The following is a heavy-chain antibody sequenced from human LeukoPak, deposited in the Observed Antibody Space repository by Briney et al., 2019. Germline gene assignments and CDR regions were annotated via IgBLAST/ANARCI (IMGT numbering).Heavy chain of an antibody. J-gene: IGHJ3*02. V-gene: IGHV4-59*13. CDR3: ARDCGGDSYLGAFDI. Sequence: PETLSLTCSVSDGSIGTYYWTWIRQPPGKGLEWIGNVHYSGTINYNPSLKSRLTILVDTSKKQFSLRLNSVTAADTAVYFCARDCGGDSYLGAFDIWGQGTMVTVSS. D-gene: IGHD2-21*02. CDR2: VHYSGTI. CDR1: DGSIGTYY.